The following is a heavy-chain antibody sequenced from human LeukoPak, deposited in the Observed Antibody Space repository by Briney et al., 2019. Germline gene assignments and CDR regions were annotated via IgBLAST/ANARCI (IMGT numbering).Heavy chain of an antibody. CDR1: GFTFSSSA. CDR2: IRYDGSKK. Sequence: GGSLRLSCAASGFTFSSSAMSWVRQAPGKGLEWVATIRYDGSKKWYAESVRGRFTISRDDSKNTLFLQMNNLRVEDTAVYYCAREDSSGWYTAYWGQGTLVTVSS. D-gene: IGHD6-19*01. V-gene: IGHV3-33*08. J-gene: IGHJ4*02. CDR3: AREDSSGWYTAY.